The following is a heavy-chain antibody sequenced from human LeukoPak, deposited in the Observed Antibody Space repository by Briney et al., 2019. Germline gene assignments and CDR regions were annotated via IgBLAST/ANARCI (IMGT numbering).Heavy chain of an antibody. CDR1: GFTFSSYG. D-gene: IGHD3-10*01. Sequence: GGSLRLSCAASGFTFSSYGMSWVRQAPGKGLEWVANIKQDGSEKYYVDSVKGRFTISRDNAKNSLYLQMNSLRAEDTAVYYCAREDGSGSYSLDYWGQGTLVTVSS. J-gene: IGHJ4*02. CDR2: IKQDGSEK. CDR3: AREDGSGSYSLDY. V-gene: IGHV3-7*01.